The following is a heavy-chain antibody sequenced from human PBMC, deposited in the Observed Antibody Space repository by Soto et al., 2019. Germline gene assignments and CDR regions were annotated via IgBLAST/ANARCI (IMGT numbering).Heavy chain of an antibody. CDR2: IKQDGSEK. CDR3: ARDSSGADIVVVPAAILPWFDP. Sequence: GGSLRLSCAASGFTFSSYWMSWVRQAPGKGLEWVANIKQDGSEKYYVDSVKGRFTISRDNAKNSLYLQMNSLRAEDTAVYYCARDSSGADIVVVPAAILPWFDPWGQGTLVTVSS. V-gene: IGHV3-7*05. J-gene: IGHJ5*02. D-gene: IGHD2-2*01. CDR1: GFTFSSYW.